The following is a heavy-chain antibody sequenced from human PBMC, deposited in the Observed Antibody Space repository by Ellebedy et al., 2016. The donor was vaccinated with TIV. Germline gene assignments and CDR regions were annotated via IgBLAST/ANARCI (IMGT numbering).Heavy chain of an antibody. CDR1: GYTFTGYY. CDR3: ARVGGYSGYDPFDY. V-gene: IGHV1-2*02. D-gene: IGHD5-12*01. J-gene: IGHJ4*02. Sequence: ASVKVSXXASGYTFTGYYMHWVRQAPGQGLEWKGWINPNSGGTNYAQKFQGRVTMTRDTSISTAYMELSRLRSDDTAVYYCARVGGYSGYDPFDYWGQGTLVTVSS. CDR2: INPNSGGT.